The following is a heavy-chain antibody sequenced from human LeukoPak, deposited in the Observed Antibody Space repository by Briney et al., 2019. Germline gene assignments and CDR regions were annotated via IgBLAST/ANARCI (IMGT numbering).Heavy chain of an antibody. D-gene: IGHD4-17*01. CDR2: IGGSGGST. J-gene: IGHJ4*02. Sequence: GGSLRLSCAASGFIFSSYAMSWVRQAPGKGLEWVSDIGGSGGSTYYADSVKGRFTISRDNSKNTLYLQMNSLRAEDTAVYYCARVVDHDYGDYYLDYWGQGTLVTVSS. V-gene: IGHV3-23*01. CDR1: GFIFSSYA. CDR3: ARVVDHDYGDYYLDY.